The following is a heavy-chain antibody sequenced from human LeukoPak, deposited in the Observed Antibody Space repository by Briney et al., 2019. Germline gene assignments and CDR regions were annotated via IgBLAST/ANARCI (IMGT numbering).Heavy chain of an antibody. CDR2: IIPIFGTA. D-gene: IGHD2-2*01. Sequence: SVKVSCKASGGTFSSYAISWVRQAPGQGLEWMGGIIPIFGTANYAQKFQGRVTIAADESTSTAYMELSSLRSEDTAVYYCARDPQSLYCSSTSCYGAFDIWGQGTMVTVSS. J-gene: IGHJ3*02. CDR1: GGTFSSYA. CDR3: ARDPQSLYCSSTSCYGAFDI. V-gene: IGHV1-69*13.